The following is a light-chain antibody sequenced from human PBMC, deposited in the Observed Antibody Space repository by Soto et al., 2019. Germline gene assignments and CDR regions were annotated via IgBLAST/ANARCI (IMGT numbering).Light chain of an antibody. Sequence: QSVLTQPPSASGSLGQSVTISCTGTSRDVGGYNYVSWYQQHPGKAPKLMIYEVTKRPSGVPDRFSGSKSGNTASLTVSGLQADDEADYYCSSYEGSNKGVFGTVTEVTV. CDR1: SRDVGGYNY. V-gene: IGLV2-8*01. J-gene: IGLJ1*01. CDR2: EVT. CDR3: SSYEGSNKGV.